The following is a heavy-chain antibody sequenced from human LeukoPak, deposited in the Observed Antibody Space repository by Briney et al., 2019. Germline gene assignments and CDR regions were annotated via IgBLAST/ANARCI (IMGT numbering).Heavy chain of an antibody. CDR3: AREPMAVAGLYYYYYYMDV. CDR1: GFTFSSYG. J-gene: IGHJ6*03. V-gene: IGHV3-30*02. Sequence: PGGSLRLSCAASGFTFSSYGMHWVRQAPGKGLEWVAFIRYDGSNKYYADSVKGRFTISRDNSKNTLYLQMNSLRAEDTAVYYCAREPMAVAGLYYYYYYMDVWGKGTTVTVSS. CDR2: IRYDGSNK. D-gene: IGHD6-19*01.